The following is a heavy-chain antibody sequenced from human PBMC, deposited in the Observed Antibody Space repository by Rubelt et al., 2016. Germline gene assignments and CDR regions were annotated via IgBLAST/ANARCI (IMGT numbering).Heavy chain of an antibody. CDR1: GFTFSSYW. CDR3: AHDSSGTDAFDI. CDR2: ISGSGDRT. V-gene: IGHV3-23*01. J-gene: IGHJ3*02. D-gene: IGHD3-22*01. Sequence: EVQLLESGGGLVQPGGSLRLSCAASGFTFSSYWMSWVRQAPGKGLEWVSAISGSGDRTDYADSVKGLFTISRDNSKNTLYLQMNSLRAEDTAVYYCAHDSSGTDAFDIWGQGTMVSVSS.